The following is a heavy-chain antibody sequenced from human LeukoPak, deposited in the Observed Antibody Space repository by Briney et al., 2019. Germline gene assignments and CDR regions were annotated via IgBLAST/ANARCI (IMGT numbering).Heavy chain of an antibody. D-gene: IGHD5-24*01. Sequence: SETLSLTCTVSGGSISSYYWSWIRQPPGKGLEWIGYIYYSGSTNYNPSLKSRVTISVDTSKDQFSLKLSSVTAADTAVYYCARVSRDGYPGDYYYYYMDVWGKGTTVTISS. CDR1: GGSISSYY. CDR2: IYYSGST. J-gene: IGHJ6*03. CDR3: ARVSRDGYPGDYYYYYMDV. V-gene: IGHV4-59*01.